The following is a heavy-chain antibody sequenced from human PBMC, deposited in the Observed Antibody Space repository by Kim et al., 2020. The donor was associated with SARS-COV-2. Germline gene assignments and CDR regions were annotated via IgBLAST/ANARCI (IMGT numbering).Heavy chain of an antibody. V-gene: IGHV3-21*01. CDR1: GFTFSSYS. CDR3: ASTKGAGCSGGSCDYYGMDV. D-gene: IGHD2-15*01. CDR2: ISSSSSYI. J-gene: IGHJ6*02. Sequence: GGSLRLSCAASGFTFSSYSMNWVRQAPGKGLEWVSSISSSSSYIYYADSVKGRFTISRDNAKNSLYLQMNSLRAEDTAVYYCASTKGAGCSGGSCDYYGMDVWGQGTTVTVSS.